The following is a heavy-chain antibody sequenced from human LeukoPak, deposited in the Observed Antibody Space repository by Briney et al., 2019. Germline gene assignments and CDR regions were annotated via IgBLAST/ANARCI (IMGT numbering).Heavy chain of an antibody. CDR3: ATRPPSGFPPYGMDV. CDR2: FDPEDGET. Sequence: ASVKVSCKVSGYTLTELSMHWVRQAPGNGLEWMGGFDPEDGETIYAQKFQGRVTMTEDTSTDTAYMELSSLRSEDTAVYYCATRPPSGFPPYGMDVWGKGTTVTVSS. V-gene: IGHV1-24*01. CDR1: GYTLTELS. J-gene: IGHJ6*04. D-gene: IGHD5-12*01.